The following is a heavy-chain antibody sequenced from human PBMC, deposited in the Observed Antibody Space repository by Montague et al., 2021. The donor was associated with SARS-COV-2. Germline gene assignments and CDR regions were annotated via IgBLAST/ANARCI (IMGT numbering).Heavy chain of an antibody. CDR2: ISYSGST. Sequence: SDTLSLTCTVSGGSISSYYWSWIRQPPGRGLQWIGYISYSGSTNYNPSLKSRVTISVDTSKNQFSLKLSSVTAADTAVYYCARVRYYGSGTSLGMDVWGQGTTVTVSS. CDR1: GGSISSYY. V-gene: IGHV4-59*12. D-gene: IGHD3-10*01. CDR3: ARVRYYGSGTSLGMDV. J-gene: IGHJ6*02.